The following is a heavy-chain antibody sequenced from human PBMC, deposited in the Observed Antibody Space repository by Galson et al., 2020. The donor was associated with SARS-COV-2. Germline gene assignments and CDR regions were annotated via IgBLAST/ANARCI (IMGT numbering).Heavy chain of an antibody. V-gene: IGHV3-15*01. D-gene: IGHD3-16*02. CDR3: TTDRDYDYVWGSYRYTGY. Sequence: GGSLRLSCAASGYTFSNAWMSWVRQAPGKGLELVGRIKSKTDGGTTDYAAPVKGRFTISRDDSKNTLYLQMNSLKTEDTAVYYCTTDRDYDYVWGSYRYTGYWGQGTLVTVSS. CDR2: IKSKTDGGTT. CDR1: GYTFSNAW. J-gene: IGHJ4*02.